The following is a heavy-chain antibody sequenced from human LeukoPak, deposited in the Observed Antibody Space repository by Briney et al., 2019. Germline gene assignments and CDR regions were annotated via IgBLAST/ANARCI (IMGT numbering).Heavy chain of an antibody. CDR3: ARYSSSDRVDY. J-gene: IGHJ4*02. V-gene: IGHV3-21*01. CDR2: ISSSSSYI. D-gene: IGHD6-6*01. CDR1: GFTFSSYS. Sequence: PGGSLRLSCAASGFTFSSYSMNWVRQAPGEGLEWVSSISSSSSYIYYADSVKGRFTISRDNAKNSLYLQMNSLRAEDTAVYYCARYSSSDRVDYWGQGTLVTVSS.